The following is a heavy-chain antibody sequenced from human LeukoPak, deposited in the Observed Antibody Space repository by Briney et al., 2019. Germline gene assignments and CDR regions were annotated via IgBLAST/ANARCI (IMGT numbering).Heavy chain of an antibody. CDR1: GFTFSSYW. Sequence: GGSLRLSCAASGFTFSSYWMHWVRQVPGKGLAWVSRINSDGSSTSYADSVKGRFTISRDNAKNTLYVQMSSLRAEDTAVYYCSTGSGHAFDIWGRGTMVTVSS. V-gene: IGHV3-74*01. D-gene: IGHD3-10*01. J-gene: IGHJ3*02. CDR2: INSDGSST. CDR3: STGSGHAFDI.